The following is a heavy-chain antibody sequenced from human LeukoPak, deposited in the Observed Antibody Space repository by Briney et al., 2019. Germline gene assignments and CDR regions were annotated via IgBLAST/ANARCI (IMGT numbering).Heavy chain of an antibody. V-gene: IGHV3-23*01. CDR1: GFTFSSYA. CDR2: ISGSGGST. Sequence: GGSLRLSCAASGFTFSSYAMSWVRQAPGKGLEWVSAISGSGGSTYYADSVKGRFTISRDNYKNTLYLQMNSLRAEDTAVYYCAKDHNRLLWFGQSYFDYWGQGTLVTVSS. J-gene: IGHJ4*02. D-gene: IGHD3-10*01. CDR3: AKDHNRLLWFGQSYFDY.